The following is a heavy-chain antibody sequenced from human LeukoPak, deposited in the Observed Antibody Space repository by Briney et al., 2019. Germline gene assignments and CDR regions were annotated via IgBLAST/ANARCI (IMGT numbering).Heavy chain of an antibody. CDR3: AKHFSGSFFYIDY. Sequence: GGSLRLSCAPSGFSLRVCAMCSVREAPGEGVECVSRISGKGYNTDIADAVKGQFTISIENSKNTLYLQMNRLGAEDTAVDFCAKHFSGSFFYIDYWGQRTLVTVSS. D-gene: IGHD3-10*01. CDR1: GFSLRVCA. V-gene: IGHV3-23*01. J-gene: IGHJ4*02. CDR2: ISGKGYNT.